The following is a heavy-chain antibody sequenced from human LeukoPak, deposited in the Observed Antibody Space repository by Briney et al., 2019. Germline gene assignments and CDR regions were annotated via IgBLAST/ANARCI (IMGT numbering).Heavy chain of an antibody. J-gene: IGHJ5*02. CDR1: GFSFSSYG. Sequence: GGSLRLSCAASGFSFSSYGMHWVRQAPGKGLEWVANIKQDGSEKYYVDFVKGRFTISRDNSKNTLYLQMNSLRAEDTAVYYCARDSFGFDPWGQGTLVTVSS. CDR3: ARDSFGFDP. CDR2: IKQDGSEK. V-gene: IGHV3-7*01.